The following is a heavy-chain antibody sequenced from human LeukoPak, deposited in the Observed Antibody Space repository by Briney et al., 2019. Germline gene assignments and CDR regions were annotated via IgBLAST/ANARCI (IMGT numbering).Heavy chain of an antibody. CDR1: GYTFTGYY. D-gene: IGHD5-18*01. J-gene: IGHJ6*03. CDR2: INPNSGGT. V-gene: IGHV1-2*02. Sequence: GASVKVSCEASGYTFTGYYMHWVRQAPGQGLEWMGWINPNSGGTNYAQKFQGRVTMTRDTSISTAYMELSRLRSDDTAVYYCARDSRYSYGSGYYMDVWGKGTTVTVSS. CDR3: ARDSRYSYGSGYYMDV.